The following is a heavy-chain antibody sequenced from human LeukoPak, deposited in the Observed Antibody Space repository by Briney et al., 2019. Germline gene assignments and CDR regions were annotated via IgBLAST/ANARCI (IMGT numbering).Heavy chain of an antibody. CDR2: ISSSSSTI. D-gene: IGHD6-19*01. CDR3: ARDIAVAGLYYYYYGMDV. V-gene: IGHV3-48*01. CDR1: GFTFSSYS. Sequence: GGSLRLSCAASGFTFSSYSMNWVRQAPGKGLEWVSYISSSSSTIYYADSVKGRFTISRDNSKNTLYLQMNSLRAEDTAVYYCARDIAVAGLYYYYYGMDVWGQGTTVTVSS. J-gene: IGHJ6*02.